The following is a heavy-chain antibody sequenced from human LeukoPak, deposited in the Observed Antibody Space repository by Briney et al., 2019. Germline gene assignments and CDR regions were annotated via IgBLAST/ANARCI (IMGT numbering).Heavy chain of an antibody. CDR2: INPSGGST. D-gene: IGHD3-3*01. V-gene: IGHV1-46*01. Sequence: GASVKVSCKASGYTFTSYYMHWVRQAPGQGLEWMGIINPSGGSTSYAQKFQGRVTMTRDTSTSTVYMELSSLRSEDTAVYYCARDRAFGVVSGYYFDYGGQGPLVTVSS. CDR3: ARDRAFGVVSGYYFDY. CDR1: GYTFTSYY. J-gene: IGHJ4*02.